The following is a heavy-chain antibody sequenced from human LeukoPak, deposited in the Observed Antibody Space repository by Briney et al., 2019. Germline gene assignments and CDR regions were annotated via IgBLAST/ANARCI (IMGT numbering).Heavy chain of an antibody. CDR2: INPNSGGT. V-gene: IGHV1-2*02. Sequence: PTASVKVSCKASGYTFTGYYMHWVRQAPGQGLEWMGWINPNSGGTNYAQKFQGRVTMTRDTSISTAYMELSRLRSDDTAVYYCARVGGSGIVIIGPIYYYGMDVWGQGTTVTVSS. J-gene: IGHJ6*02. D-gene: IGHD3-10*01. CDR1: GYTFTGYY. CDR3: ARVGGSGIVIIGPIYYYGMDV.